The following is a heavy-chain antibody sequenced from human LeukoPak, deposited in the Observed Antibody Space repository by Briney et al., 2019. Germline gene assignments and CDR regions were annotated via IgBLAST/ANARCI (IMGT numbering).Heavy chain of an antibody. CDR1: GYTFTSCD. CDR3: TRGSSGRRDN. V-gene: IGHV1-8*01. D-gene: IGHD6-19*01. Sequence: ASVKVSCKASGYTFTSCDINWGRQATGQGLEWVGWMNPKSVNTGYGQSFQGRITRTRDISIGTAYMELSNLTSEDTAIYYCTRGSSGRRDNWGQGTLVTVSA. J-gene: IGHJ4*02. CDR2: MNPKSVNT.